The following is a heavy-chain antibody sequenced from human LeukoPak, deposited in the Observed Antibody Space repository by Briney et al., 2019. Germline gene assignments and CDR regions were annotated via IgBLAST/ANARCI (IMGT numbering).Heavy chain of an antibody. D-gene: IGHD1-1*01. CDR2: ISYDGSNK. J-gene: IGHJ4*02. V-gene: IGHV3-30*04. CDR3: AKGPGTRRPFDY. CDR1: GFTFSSYA. Sequence: GGSLRLSCAASGFTFSSYAMHWVRQAPGKGLEWVAVISYDGSNKYYADSVKGRFTISRDNSKNTLYLQMNSLRAEDTAVYYCAKGPGTRRPFDYWGQGTLVTVSS.